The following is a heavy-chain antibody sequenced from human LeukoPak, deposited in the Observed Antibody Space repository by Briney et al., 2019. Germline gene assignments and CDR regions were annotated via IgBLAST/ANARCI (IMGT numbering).Heavy chain of an antibody. Sequence: GASVKVSCKASGYTFTSYDINWVRQATGQGLEWMGWMNPNSGNTGYAQKFQGRVTMTRNTSISTAYMELSSLRSGDTAVYYCARSYYDSSDFDPWGQGTLVTVSS. CDR2: MNPNSGNT. CDR1: GYTFTSYD. CDR3: ARSYYDSSDFDP. J-gene: IGHJ5*02. D-gene: IGHD3-22*01. V-gene: IGHV1-8*01.